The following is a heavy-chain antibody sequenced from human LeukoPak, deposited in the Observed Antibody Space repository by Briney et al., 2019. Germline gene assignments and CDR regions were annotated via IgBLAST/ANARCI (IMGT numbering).Heavy chain of an antibody. CDR2: ISYRGST. J-gene: IGHJ4*02. Sequence: SETLSLTCTVSGASVSTSPYYWSWLRQPPGKGLESIGYISYRGSTDYNPSLNSRVTISVDTSENQFSLRLNYVTAADTAVYYCARLTYDERGSDLFDYWGQGTLVTVSS. D-gene: IGHD5-12*01. CDR3: ARLTYDERGSDLFDY. V-gene: IGHV4-61*01. CDR1: GASVSTSPYY.